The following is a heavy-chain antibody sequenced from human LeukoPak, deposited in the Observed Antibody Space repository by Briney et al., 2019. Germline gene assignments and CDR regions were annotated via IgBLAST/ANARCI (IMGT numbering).Heavy chain of an antibody. J-gene: IGHJ6*03. CDR3: ASRPVWSGYYSETFGYMDV. Sequence: GGSLRLSCAASGFTFSEYYMSWVRQAPGKGLEWVSYIISSGSTIYYADSVKGGFTFSRDNAKNSLYLQMNSLRDEDTAVYYCASRPVWSGYYSETFGYMDVWGKGTTVTVSS. CDR2: IISSGSTI. D-gene: IGHD3-3*01. CDR1: GFTFSEYY. V-gene: IGHV3-11*01.